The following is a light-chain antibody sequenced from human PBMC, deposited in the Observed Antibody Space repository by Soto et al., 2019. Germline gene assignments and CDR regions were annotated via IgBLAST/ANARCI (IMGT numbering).Light chain of an antibody. CDR3: QQYANWPKT. V-gene: IGKV3-15*01. Sequence: PVERATLSCMASQSVGTFFAWYQQKSGQAPRLLIYGAFTRAAGVPARFSGSGSGTEFTLTISSLQSEDSAVYFCQQYANWPKTFGQGTKVDIK. CDR1: QSVGTF. J-gene: IGKJ1*01. CDR2: GAF.